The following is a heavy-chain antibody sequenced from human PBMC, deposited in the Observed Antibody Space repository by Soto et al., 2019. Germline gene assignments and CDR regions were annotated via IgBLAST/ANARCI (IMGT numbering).Heavy chain of an antibody. D-gene: IGHD3-22*01. J-gene: IGHJ4*02. CDR3: ARHYDSSGLYYFDY. V-gene: IGHV3-30*04. CDR1: GFTFSSYA. Sequence: PGGSLRLSCAASGFTFSSYAMHWVRQAPGKGLEWVAVISYDGSNKYYADSVKGRFTISRDNSKNTLYLQMNSLRAEDTAVYYCARHYDSSGLYYFDYWGQGTLVTVYS. CDR2: ISYDGSNK.